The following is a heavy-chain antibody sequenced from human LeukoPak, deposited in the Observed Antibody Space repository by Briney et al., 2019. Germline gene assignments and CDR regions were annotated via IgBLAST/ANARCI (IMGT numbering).Heavy chain of an antibody. CDR3: VSAPRGSYYEDY. J-gene: IGHJ4*02. D-gene: IGHD1-26*01. Sequence: GASVKVSCKASGGTFSSYAISWVRQAPGQGLEWMGGIIPIFGTANYAQKFQGRVTITTDESTSTAYMELSSLRSEDTAVYYCVSAPRGSYYEDYWGQGTLVTVSS. CDR2: IIPIFGTA. V-gene: IGHV1-69*05. CDR1: GGTFSSYA.